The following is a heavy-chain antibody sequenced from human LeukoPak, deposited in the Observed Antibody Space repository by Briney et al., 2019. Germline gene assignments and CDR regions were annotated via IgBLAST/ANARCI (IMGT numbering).Heavy chain of an antibody. CDR1: GFIFSSYS. D-gene: IGHD6-13*01. CDR2: ISSSSSYI. V-gene: IGHV3-21*01. CDR3: ARVAFRVAAASFDY. Sequence: GGSLRLSCAASGFIFSSYSMNWVRQAPGKGLEWVSSISSSSSYIYYADSVKGRFTISRDNAKNSLYLQMNSLKAEDTAVYYCARVAFRVAAASFDYWGQGTLVTVSS. J-gene: IGHJ4*02.